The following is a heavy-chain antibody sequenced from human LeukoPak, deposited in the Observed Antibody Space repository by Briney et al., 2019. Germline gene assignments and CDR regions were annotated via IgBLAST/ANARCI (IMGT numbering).Heavy chain of an antibody. CDR1: GVTFSSYG. V-gene: IGHV3-30*02. D-gene: IGHD6-19*01. CDR3: AKGYSSTDY. J-gene: IGHJ4*02. Sequence: VGCLRLSCAASGVTFSSYGMHWVRQAPGKGLGWGAFIRDDGGNKYYADSVKGRVTISRDNSKNTLYLQMTSLRAEDKAVYYCAKGYSSTDYWGQGTLVTVSS. CDR2: IRDDGGNK.